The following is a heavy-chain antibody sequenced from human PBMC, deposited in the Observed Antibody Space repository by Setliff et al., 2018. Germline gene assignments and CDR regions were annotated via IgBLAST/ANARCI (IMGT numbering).Heavy chain of an antibody. V-gene: IGHV1-46*01. CDR3: ARDLNVHDCGGDCHLPFYYYYMDV. CDR2: INVSGGSA. D-gene: IGHD2-21*02. Sequence: GASVKVSCKPSGYSFIRYYMYWVRQAPGQGLEWMGLINVSGGSASYEQKFQGRVTMTRETSTGTVYMELTSLKSEDTAVYYCARDLNVHDCGGDCHLPFYYYYMDVWGKGTTVTVS. CDR1: GYSFIRYY. J-gene: IGHJ6*03.